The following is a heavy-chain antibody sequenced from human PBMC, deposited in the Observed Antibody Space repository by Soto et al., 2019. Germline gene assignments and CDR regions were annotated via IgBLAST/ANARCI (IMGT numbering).Heavy chain of an antibody. CDR3: AIDSYCFTTNCYAPDAFDI. V-gene: IGHV1-46*01. Sequence: ASVKVSCKASGYTFTSYYMHWVRQAPGQGLEWMGIINPSGGSTRYAQKFQGRVTMTRDTSTSTVYMELSSLRSEDTAVYYCAIDSYCFTTNCYAPDAFDIWGQGTMVTVSS. J-gene: IGHJ3*02. D-gene: IGHD2-2*01. CDR1: GYTFTSYY. CDR2: INPSGGST.